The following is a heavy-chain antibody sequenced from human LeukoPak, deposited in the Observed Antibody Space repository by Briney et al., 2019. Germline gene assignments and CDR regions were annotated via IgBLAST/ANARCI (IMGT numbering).Heavy chain of an antibody. D-gene: IGHD6-13*01. CDR3: ARDLLAAAQPTPYYGMDV. J-gene: IGHJ6*02. Sequence: SETLSLTCTVSGGSISSSSYYWGWIRQPPGKGLEWIGSIYYSGSTYYNPSLKSRVTISVDTSKNQFSLKLSSVTAADTAVYYCARDLLAAAQPTPYYGMDVWGQGTTVTVSS. V-gene: IGHV4-39*07. CDR2: IYYSGST. CDR1: GGSISSSSYY.